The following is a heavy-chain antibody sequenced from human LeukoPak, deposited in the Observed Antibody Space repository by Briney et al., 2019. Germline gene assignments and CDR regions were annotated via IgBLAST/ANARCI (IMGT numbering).Heavy chain of an antibody. Sequence: ASVKVSCKASGYTFTSYGISWVRQAPGQGLEWMGWISAYNGNTNYAQKLQGRVTMTTDTSTSTAYMELRSLRSDDTAVYYCATDRYNWNDGGYYFDYWGQGTLVTVSS. V-gene: IGHV1-18*01. CDR1: GYTFTSYG. CDR3: ATDRYNWNDGGYYFDY. CDR2: ISAYNGNT. D-gene: IGHD1-20*01. J-gene: IGHJ4*02.